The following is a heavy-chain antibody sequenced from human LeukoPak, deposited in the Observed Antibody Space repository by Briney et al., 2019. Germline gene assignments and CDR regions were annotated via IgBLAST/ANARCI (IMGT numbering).Heavy chain of an antibody. D-gene: IGHD1-1*01. CDR1: GYTFTSYD. J-gene: IGHJ4*02. Sequence: ASVKVSCRASGYTFTSYDINWVRQATGQGLEWMGYMNPNSGNTGYAQKFQGRVTMTRDTSISTAYMELSSLRFDDSAIYYCARVPRESNSHWGQGTLVTVSS. CDR3: ARVPRESNSH. V-gene: IGHV1-8*01. CDR2: MNPNSGNT.